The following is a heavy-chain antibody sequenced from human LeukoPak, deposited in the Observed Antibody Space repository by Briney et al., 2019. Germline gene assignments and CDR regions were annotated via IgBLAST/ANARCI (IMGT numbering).Heavy chain of an antibody. CDR3: ARVSHTGPFVYFDY. V-gene: IGHV4-31*02. Sequence: GYIYYSGSTYYNPSLKSRVTLSLDTSKNQFSLKLSSVTAADPAVYYCARVSHTGPFVYFDYWGQGTLVTVSS. J-gene: IGHJ4*02. CDR2: IYYSGST. D-gene: IGHD1-14*01.